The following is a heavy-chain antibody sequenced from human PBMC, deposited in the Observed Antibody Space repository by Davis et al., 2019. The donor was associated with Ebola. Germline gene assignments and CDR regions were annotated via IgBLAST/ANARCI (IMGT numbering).Heavy chain of an antibody. CDR2: VNQDGSQT. D-gene: IGHD1-26*01. V-gene: IGHV3-7*03. Sequence: PSETLSLTCAVSGGSISSSNWWSWVRQAPGKGLEWVATVNQDGSQTYYVASVKGRFTMSRDDAKNSLYLQMNNLRVDDTAVYYCATGAWAGFDPWGQGTLVTVSS. CDR1: GGSISSSNW. CDR3: ATGAWAGFDP. J-gene: IGHJ5*02.